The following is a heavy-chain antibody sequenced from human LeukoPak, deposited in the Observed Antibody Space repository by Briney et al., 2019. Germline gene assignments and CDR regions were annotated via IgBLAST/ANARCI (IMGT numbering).Heavy chain of an antibody. CDR2: INPNSGGT. D-gene: IGHD3-9*01. CDR3: ARDQRIGRYFDWLDPGWYYFDY. CDR1: GYTFTGYY. V-gene: IGHV1-2*02. J-gene: IGHJ4*02. Sequence: ASVKVSCKASGYTFTGYYMHWVRQAPGQGLEWMGWINPNSGGTNYAQKFQGRVTMTRDTSISTAYMELSSLRSEDTAVYYCARDQRIGRYFDWLDPGWYYFDYWGQGTLVTVSS.